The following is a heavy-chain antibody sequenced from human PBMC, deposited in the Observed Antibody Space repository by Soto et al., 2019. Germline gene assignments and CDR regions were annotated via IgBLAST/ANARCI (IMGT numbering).Heavy chain of an antibody. CDR3: VSQRTTVPTQAYFDY. CDR2: VYYRGRI. D-gene: IGHD4-17*01. Sequence: SETLSLTCTVSGGSVTNSSYYWGWIRQSPGKGLEWIGSVYYRGRIYSKSSVKSRVTTSVDTSKNRFSLSLNSMTASDTAVYFCVSQRTTVPTQAYFDYWGPGALVGVS. V-gene: IGHV4-39*01. CDR1: GGSVTNSSYY. J-gene: IGHJ4*02.